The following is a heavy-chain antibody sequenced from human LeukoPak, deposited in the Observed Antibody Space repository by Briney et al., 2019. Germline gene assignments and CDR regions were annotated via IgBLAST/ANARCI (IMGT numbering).Heavy chain of an antibody. CDR3: ARDAGTYDYVWGSYRFDY. V-gene: IGHV1-18*04. Sequence: ASVKVSCKASGYTFTSYGISWVRRAPGQGLEWMGWISAYNGNTNYAQKLQGRVTMTTDTSTSTAYMELRGLRSDDTAVYYCARDAGTYDYVWGSYRFDYWGQGTLVTVSS. D-gene: IGHD3-16*02. CDR1: GYTFTSYG. CDR2: ISAYNGNT. J-gene: IGHJ4*02.